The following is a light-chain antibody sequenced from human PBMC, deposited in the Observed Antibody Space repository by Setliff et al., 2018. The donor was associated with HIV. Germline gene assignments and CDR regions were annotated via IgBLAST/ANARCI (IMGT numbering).Light chain of an antibody. CDR1: SSDVGGYNY. J-gene: IGLJ1*01. V-gene: IGLV2-14*03. CDR3: SSYTSSSTLGV. CDR2: DVS. Sequence: QSVLTQPASVSGSPGQSITISCTETSSDVGGYNYVSWYQQHPGKAPELMIYDVSNRPSGVSNRFSGSKSGNTASLTISGLQAEDEADYYCSSYTSSSTLGVFGTGTKGTVL.